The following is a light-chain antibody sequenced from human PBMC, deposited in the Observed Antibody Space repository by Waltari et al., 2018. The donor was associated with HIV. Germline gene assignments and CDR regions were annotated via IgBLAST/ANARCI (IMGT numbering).Light chain of an antibody. J-gene: IGLJ3*02. Sequence: QSVLTQPPSASGTPGQRVNISCSGSRSNLGGNYVSWYQQFPGTAPKLLIYANSQRPSGVPDRFSGSKSGTSASLAIRGLRSEDEADYYCAAWDDLSGWVFGGGTKLAVL. CDR2: ANS. CDR1: RSNLGGNY. CDR3: AAWDDLSGWV. V-gene: IGLV1-47*02.